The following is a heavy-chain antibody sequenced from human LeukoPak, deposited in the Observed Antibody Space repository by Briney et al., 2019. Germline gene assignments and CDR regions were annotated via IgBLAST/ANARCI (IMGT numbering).Heavy chain of an antibody. CDR1: GGSISSSSYY. CDR2: IYYSGST. CDR3: ARTLIWFGESHFDY. V-gene: IGHV4-39*07. J-gene: IGHJ4*02. D-gene: IGHD3-10*01. Sequence: SETLSLTCTVSGGSISSSSYYWGWIRQPPGKGLEWIGSIYYSGSTYYNPSLKSRVTISVDTSKNQFSLKLSSVTAADTAVYYCARTLIWFGESHFDYWGQGTLVTVSS.